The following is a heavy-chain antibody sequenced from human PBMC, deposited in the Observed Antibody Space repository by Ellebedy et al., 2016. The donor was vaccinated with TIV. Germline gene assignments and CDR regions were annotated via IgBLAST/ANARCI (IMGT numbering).Heavy chain of an antibody. D-gene: IGHD5-24*01. CDR3: ASRVG. CDR2: INPSGDST. J-gene: IGHJ4*02. Sequence: ASVKVSXXASGYTFTSYYMHWVRQAPGQGLEWVGLINPSGDSTGYAQKVQGRVTITRDASTSTVYMELSSLRSEDTAVYYCASRVGWGQGTLVTVSS. V-gene: IGHV1-46*03. CDR1: GYTFTSYY.